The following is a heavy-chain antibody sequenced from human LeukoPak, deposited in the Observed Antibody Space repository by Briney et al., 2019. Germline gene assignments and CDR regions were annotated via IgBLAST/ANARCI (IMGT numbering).Heavy chain of an antibody. CDR2: FDPEDGET. D-gene: IGHD5-12*01. CDR1: GYTLTELS. J-gene: IGHJ4*02. CDR3: ATRIIVATIWYYFDY. V-gene: IGHV1-24*01. Sequence: GASVKVSCKVSGYTLTELSMHWVRQAPGKGLEWMGGFDPEDGETIYAQKFQGRVTMTEDTSTDTAYMELSSLRSEDTAVYYCATRIIVATIWYYFDYWGQGTLVTVSS.